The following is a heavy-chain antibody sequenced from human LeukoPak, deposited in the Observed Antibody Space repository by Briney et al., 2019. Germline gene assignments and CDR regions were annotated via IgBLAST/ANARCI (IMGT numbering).Heavy chain of an antibody. CDR3: ARVVGYDSSGYYLYYFDY. D-gene: IGHD3-22*01. CDR2: IYYSGST. V-gene: IGHV4-31*03. J-gene: IGHJ4*02. Sequence: PSQTLSLTCTVSGGSISSDDSYWSWIRQHPGKGLEWIGYIYYSGSTYYNPSLKSRVTISVDTSKNQFSLKLSSVTAADTAVYYCARVVGYDSSGYYLYYFDYWGQGTLVTVSS. CDR1: GGSISSDDSY.